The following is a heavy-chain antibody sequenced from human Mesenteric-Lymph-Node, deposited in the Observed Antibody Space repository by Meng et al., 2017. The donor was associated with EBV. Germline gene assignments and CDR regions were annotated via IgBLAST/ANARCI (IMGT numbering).Heavy chain of an antibody. CDR3: VRAFYGGNSDF. D-gene: IGHD4-23*01. Sequence: QRVQSAGEVKKPGASVKGSCKAAGYTFINYDINWVRQAPGRGLEWMGWMNPNSGNTAYAQKFQGRVSMTRSTSITTAYMELTGLRSDDTAVYYCVRAFYGGNSDFWGQGTLVTVSS. CDR2: MNPNSGNT. CDR1: GYTFINYD. V-gene: IGHV1-8*01. J-gene: IGHJ4*02.